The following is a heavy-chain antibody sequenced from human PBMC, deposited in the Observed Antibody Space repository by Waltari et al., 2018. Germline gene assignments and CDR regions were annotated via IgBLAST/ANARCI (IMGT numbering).Heavy chain of an antibody. J-gene: IGHJ4*02. CDR2: IIPKSGAS. Sequence: QVQLVQSGAEVKKPGSSVKVSCKASGGTFGRFAISWVRQAAGEGLAWMGGIIPKSGASNYAQKVQGRVTITADDATRIAYMEVSSLRFEDTAVYFCATDTSPPYWGQGTLVIVSS. V-gene: IGHV1-69*01. D-gene: IGHD2-2*01. CDR1: GGTFGRFA. CDR3: ATDTSPPY.